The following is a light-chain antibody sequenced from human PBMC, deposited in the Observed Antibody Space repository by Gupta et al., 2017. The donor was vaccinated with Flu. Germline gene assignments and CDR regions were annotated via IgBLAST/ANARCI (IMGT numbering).Light chain of an antibody. CDR1: KDISDW. J-gene: IGKJ5*01. V-gene: IGKV1D-12*01. Sequence: GDRVTITCRASKDISDWLYWYQQKPGKATKLLIDAASSLPGGVPSRFSGSASGTQYTRSISGLQPEDFATYHCQQAKSCPITFGQGTRLEMK. CDR3: QQAKSCPIT. CDR2: AAS.